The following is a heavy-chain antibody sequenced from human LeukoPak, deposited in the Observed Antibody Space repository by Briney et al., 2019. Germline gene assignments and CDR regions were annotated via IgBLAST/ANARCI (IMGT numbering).Heavy chain of an antibody. J-gene: IGHJ4*02. D-gene: IGHD3-22*01. CDR1: GFAFSSYA. CDR3: TREAKAESYYDSSGQRVDY. Sequence: GGSLRLSCAASGFAFSSYAMSWVRQAPGKGLEWVSAISGSGGSTYYADSVKGRFTISRDNSKNTLYLQMNSLKTEDTAVYYCTREAKAESYYDSSGQRVDYWGQGTLATVSS. CDR2: ISGSGGST. V-gene: IGHV3-23*01.